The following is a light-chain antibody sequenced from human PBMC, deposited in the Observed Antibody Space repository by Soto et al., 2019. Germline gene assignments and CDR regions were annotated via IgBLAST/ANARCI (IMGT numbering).Light chain of an antibody. Sequence: IQMTQSPSTLSSSVGDRVTITCRASQSIGSWLAWFQQKPGKAPKVLIYKASSLESGVPSRLSGSGSGTEFTLTISSLQPDDFATYYCQQYNSYSSFGQGTKVDIK. J-gene: IGKJ1*01. CDR2: KAS. CDR1: QSIGSW. CDR3: QQYNSYSS. V-gene: IGKV1-5*03.